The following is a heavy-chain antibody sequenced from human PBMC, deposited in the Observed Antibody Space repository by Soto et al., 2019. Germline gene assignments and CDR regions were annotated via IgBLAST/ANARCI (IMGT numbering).Heavy chain of an antibody. CDR1: GFTVSSNY. CDR2: IYSGGST. D-gene: IGHD3-22*01. J-gene: IGHJ3*02. Sequence: GGSLRLSCAASGFTVSSNYMSWVRQAPGKGLEWVSVIYSGGSTYYADSVKGRFTISRDNSKNTLYLQMNSLRAEDTAVYYCARQSGYYGDAFDIWGQGTMVTVSS. CDR3: ARQSGYYGDAFDI. V-gene: IGHV3-53*01.